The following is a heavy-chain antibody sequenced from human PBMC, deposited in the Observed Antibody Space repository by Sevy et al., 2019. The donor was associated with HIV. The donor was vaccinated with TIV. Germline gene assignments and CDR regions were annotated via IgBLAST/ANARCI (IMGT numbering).Heavy chain of an antibody. CDR1: GGTFSSYA. CDR3: ASNRRRLGYCSSTSCYVNAFDI. CDR2: IIPIFGTA. Sequence: ASVKVSCKASGGTFSSYAISWVRQAPGQGLEWMGRIIPIFGTANYAQKFQGRVTITADESTSTAYMELSSLRSEDTAVYYCASNRRRLGYCSSTSCYVNAFDIWGQGTMVTVSS. D-gene: IGHD2-2*01. J-gene: IGHJ3*02. V-gene: IGHV1-69*13.